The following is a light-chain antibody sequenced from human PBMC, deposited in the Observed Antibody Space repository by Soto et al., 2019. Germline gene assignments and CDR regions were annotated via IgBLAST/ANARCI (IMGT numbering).Light chain of an antibody. Sequence: DIQMTQSPSSVSASVGDRVTITCRASQGIGRWLAWYQQKPGEAPNLLIFATSNLQSGVPLRFSGSGSGTDFTLTISGLRPEDSAVYYCQQANSFPYTFGQGTKVDIK. V-gene: IGKV1-12*01. CDR3: QQANSFPYT. CDR2: ATS. J-gene: IGKJ2*01. CDR1: QGIGRW.